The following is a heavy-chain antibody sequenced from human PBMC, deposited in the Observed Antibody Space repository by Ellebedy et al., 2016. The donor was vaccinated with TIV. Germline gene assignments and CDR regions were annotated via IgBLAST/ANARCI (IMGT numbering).Heavy chain of an antibody. CDR2: IWSDGGNE. V-gene: IGHV3-33*08. D-gene: IGHD2/OR15-2a*01. CDR1: GFTLGHYG. Sequence: PGGSLRFSCAASGFTLGHYGMHWVRQAPGKGLEWVALIWSDGGNENYVVSVNGRFTISRETSTNTLYLQMTRLRDADTAVYYCAIHSDTSTVYWFFDLWGRGTPVTVSS. J-gene: IGHJ2*01. CDR3: AIHSDTSTVYWFFDL.